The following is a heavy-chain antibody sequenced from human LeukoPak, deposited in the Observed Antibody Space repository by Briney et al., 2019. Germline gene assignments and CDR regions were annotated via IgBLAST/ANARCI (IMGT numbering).Heavy chain of an antibody. J-gene: IGHJ3*02. CDR3: ARGGYSGSPGAFDI. CDR2: IRYDGSNK. Sequence: HPGGSLRLSCAASGFTFSSYGMHWVRQAPGKGLEWVAFIRYDGSNKYYADSVKGRFTISRDNSKNTLYLQMNSLSAEDTAVYYCARGGYSGSPGAFDIWGQGTRLTVSS. D-gene: IGHD1-26*01. V-gene: IGHV3-30*02. CDR1: GFTFSSYG.